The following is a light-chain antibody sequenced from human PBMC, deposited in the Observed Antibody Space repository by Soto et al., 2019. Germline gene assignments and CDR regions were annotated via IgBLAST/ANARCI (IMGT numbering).Light chain of an antibody. CDR2: GAS. Sequence: EVVLTQSPVTLSLSPGERATLSCRASQSVSSNLAWYQQKPGQAPRLLIYGASKRATGIPDRFSGSGSGTDFSLTISRLEPEDFAVYYCHQYSTSPLTFGGGTKVDIK. V-gene: IGKV3-20*01. CDR3: HQYSTSPLT. J-gene: IGKJ4*01. CDR1: QSVSSN.